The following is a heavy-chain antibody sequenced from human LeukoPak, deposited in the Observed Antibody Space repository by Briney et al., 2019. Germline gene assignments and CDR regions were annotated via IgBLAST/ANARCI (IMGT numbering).Heavy chain of an antibody. J-gene: IGHJ5*02. Sequence: SETLSLTCTVSGGSISSSSYYWGWIRQPPGKGLEWIGSIYYSGSTYYNPSLKSRVTISVDTSKNQFSLKLSSVTAADTAVYYCARQGYSYAHFDPWGRGTLVTVSS. CDR1: GGSISSSSYY. V-gene: IGHV4-39*01. CDR3: ARQGYSYAHFDP. D-gene: IGHD5-18*01. CDR2: IYYSGST.